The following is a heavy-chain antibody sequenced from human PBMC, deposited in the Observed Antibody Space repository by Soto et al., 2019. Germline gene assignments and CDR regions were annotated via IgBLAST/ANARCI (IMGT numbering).Heavy chain of an antibody. Sequence: GGSLILSCAASGFTLNSFFMHWVRHAPGKGLMWVSRISNDGSSTTYADSVKGRFTISRDNARNTLYLQMNSLRADDTAVYFCVRDQDRRGYSVFNLWGQGA. CDR2: ISNDGSST. CDR3: VRDQDRRGYSVFNL. CDR1: GFTLNSFF. J-gene: IGHJ5*02. V-gene: IGHV3-74*01. D-gene: IGHD3-22*01.